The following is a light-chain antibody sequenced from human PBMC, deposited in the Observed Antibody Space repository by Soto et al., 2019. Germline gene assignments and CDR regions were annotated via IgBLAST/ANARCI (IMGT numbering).Light chain of an antibody. V-gene: IGKV3-11*01. Sequence: EIVLTQSPATLSLSPGESATLSCRASQSVSSYLAWYQQKPGQAPRLLIYDASNRATGIPARFSGSGSGTDFTLTISRLAPEDFAVYYCQQRSNWPLTFGGGTKVEIK. CDR2: DAS. J-gene: IGKJ4*01. CDR3: QQRSNWPLT. CDR1: QSVSSY.